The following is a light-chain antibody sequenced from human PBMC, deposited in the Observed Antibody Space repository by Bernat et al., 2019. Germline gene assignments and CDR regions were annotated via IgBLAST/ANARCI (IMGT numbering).Light chain of an antibody. J-gene: IGLJ3*02. V-gene: IGLV1-40*01. CDR3: QSYDSSLSGWV. CDR2: VNS. Sequence: QSVLTQPPSVSGAPGQRVTIPCTGSSSNIGAGYDVHWYQQLPGTAPKLLIYVNSNRPSGVPDRFSGSKSGTSASLAITGLQAEDEADYYFQSYDSSLSGWVFGGGTKLTVL. CDR1: SSNIGAGYD.